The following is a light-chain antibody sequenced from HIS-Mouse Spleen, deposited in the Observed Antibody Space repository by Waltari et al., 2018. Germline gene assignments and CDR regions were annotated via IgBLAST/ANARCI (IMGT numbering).Light chain of an antibody. J-gene: IGLJ2*01. CDR1: ALPKKN. CDR2: ENS. Sequence: SYELTQPPSVSVSPGQTARITCSGDALPKKNAYWHQQKSGQAPVLVIYENSKRPSVIPERFSGSSSGTMATLTISGAQVEDEADYYCYSTDSSGNHKEVFGGGTKLTVL. V-gene: IGLV3-10*01. CDR3: YSTDSSGNHKEV.